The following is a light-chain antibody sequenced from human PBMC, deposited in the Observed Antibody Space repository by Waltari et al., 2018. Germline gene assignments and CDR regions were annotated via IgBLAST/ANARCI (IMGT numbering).Light chain of an antibody. V-gene: IGLV1-51*01. CDR2: DND. CDR3: ETWDTSLSAWV. CDR1: SSNIGNRY. J-gene: IGLJ3*02. Sequence: QSVLTQAPSVSAAPGQKVTISCAGSSSNIGNRYVSWYQQFPGTAPKLLIYDNDKRPPGVPGRVPASTSGTSATLDITGRQTGDEANYYCETWDTSLSAWVFGGGTKLTVL.